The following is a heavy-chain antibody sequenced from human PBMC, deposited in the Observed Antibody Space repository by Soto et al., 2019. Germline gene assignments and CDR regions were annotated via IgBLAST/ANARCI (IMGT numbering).Heavy chain of an antibody. CDR1: GFTFSGSA. J-gene: IGHJ3*02. CDR3: TRPANRGSVHAFDI. V-gene: IGHV3-73*01. CDR2: IRSKANSYAT. Sequence: GGSLRLSCAASGFTFSGSAMHWVRQASGKGLEWVGRIRSKANSYATAYAASVKGRFTISRDDSKNTAYLQMNSLKTEDTAVYYCTRPANRGSVHAFDIWGQGTMVTVSS. D-gene: IGHD7-27*01.